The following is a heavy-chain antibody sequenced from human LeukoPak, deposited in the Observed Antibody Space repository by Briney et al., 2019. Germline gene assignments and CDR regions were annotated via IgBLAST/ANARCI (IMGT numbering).Heavy chain of an antibody. CDR2: IKSKTDGGTT. CDR1: GFTFSNAW. Sequence: GSLRLSCAASGFTFSNAWMSWVRQAPGKGLEWVGRIKSKTDGGTTDYAAPVKGRFTISRDDSKNTLYVQMNSLKTEDTAVYYCTIGPYDYGSGTYYHWGQGTLVTVSS. D-gene: IGHD3-10*01. V-gene: IGHV3-15*01. J-gene: IGHJ4*02. CDR3: TIGPYDYGSGTYYH.